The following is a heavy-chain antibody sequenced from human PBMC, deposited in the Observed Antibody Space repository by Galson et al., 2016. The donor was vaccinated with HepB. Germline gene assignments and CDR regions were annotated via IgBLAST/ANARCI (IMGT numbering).Heavy chain of an antibody. Sequence: SLRLSCAASGVTFINYAMSWVRQTPGKGLEWVSAISATSGTTYYTDSVKGRFTISRDHSKNTLFLLMNSLRAEDTAVYYCAKNVVSTVPYYFDYWGQGTLVTVSS. J-gene: IGHJ4*02. V-gene: IGHV3-23*01. CDR1: GVTFINYA. D-gene: IGHD5/OR15-5a*01. CDR3: AKNVVSTVPYYFDY. CDR2: ISATSGTT.